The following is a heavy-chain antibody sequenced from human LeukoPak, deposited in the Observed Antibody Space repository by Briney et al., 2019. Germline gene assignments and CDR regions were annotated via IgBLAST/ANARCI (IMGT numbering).Heavy chain of an antibody. D-gene: IGHD2-15*01. CDR2: INAGNGNT. J-gene: IGHJ5*02. Sequence: GASVKVSCMASGYTFTSYAMHWVRQAPGQSLEWMGWINAGNGNTKYSQKFQGRVTITRDTSASTAYMELSSLRSEDTAVYYCARENIVVVVAAGRWFDPWGQGTLVTVSS. V-gene: IGHV1-3*01. CDR1: GYTFTSYA. CDR3: ARENIVVVVAAGRWFDP.